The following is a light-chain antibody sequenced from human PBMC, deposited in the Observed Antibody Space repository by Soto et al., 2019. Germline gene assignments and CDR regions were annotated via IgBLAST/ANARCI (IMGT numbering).Light chain of an antibody. CDR3: QQYDDLPHT. V-gene: IGKV1-33*01. CDR2: GAS. CDR1: QVISIH. Sequence: DIQMTQSPSSLSASVGARVTITCQASQVISIHLNWFHQKPGKAPRLLINGASNLRTGVPSRFSGSGSGTDFTLTISSLQPEDVGTYYCQQYDDLPHTFGQGTKLQIK. J-gene: IGKJ2*01.